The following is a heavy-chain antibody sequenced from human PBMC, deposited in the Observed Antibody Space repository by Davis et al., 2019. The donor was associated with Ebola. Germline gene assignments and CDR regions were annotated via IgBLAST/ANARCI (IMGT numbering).Heavy chain of an antibody. CDR1: GGSISSYY. CDR3: ARGGSGSYKD. J-gene: IGHJ4*02. D-gene: IGHD1-26*01. V-gene: IGHV4-59*01. Sequence: MPSETLSLTCTVSGGSISSYYWSWIRQPPGEGLEWIGYIYYSGSTNYNPSLKSRVTISVDTSKNQFSLKLSSVTAADTAVYYCARGGSGSYKDWGQGTLVTVSS. CDR2: IYYSGST.